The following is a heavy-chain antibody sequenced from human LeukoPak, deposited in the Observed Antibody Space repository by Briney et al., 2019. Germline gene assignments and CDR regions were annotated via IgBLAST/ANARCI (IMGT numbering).Heavy chain of an antibody. CDR1: GYTFTGYY. CDR2: INPNSGGT. D-gene: IGHD3-10*01. CDR3: ARDLDAYYYGSGGIDY. J-gene: IGHJ4*02. V-gene: IGHV1-2*02. Sequence: GASVKVSCKASGYTFTGYYMHWVRQAPGQGLEWMGWINPNSGGTNYAQKFQGRVTMTRDTSISTAYMELRSLRSDDTAVYYCARDLDAYYYGSGGIDYWGQGTLVTVSS.